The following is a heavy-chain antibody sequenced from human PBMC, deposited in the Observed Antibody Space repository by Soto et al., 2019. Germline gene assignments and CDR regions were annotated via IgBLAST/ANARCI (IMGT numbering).Heavy chain of an antibody. V-gene: IGHV3-30-3*01. CDR3: ARDGGAY. CDR2: MSYDGSNK. Sequence: QVQLVESGGGVVQPGRSLRLSCADSGFTFSSYAMHWVRRAPGKGLEWMAVMSYDGSNKYYADSVQGRFTISRDNSKNTLYLQMNSLRPEDTALYYCARDGGAYWGQGTLVIVSS. D-gene: IGHD3-16*01. CDR1: GFTFSSYA. J-gene: IGHJ4*02.